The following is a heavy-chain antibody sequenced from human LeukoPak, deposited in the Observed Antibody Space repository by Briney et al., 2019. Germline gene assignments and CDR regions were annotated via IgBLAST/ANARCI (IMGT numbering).Heavy chain of an antibody. CDR3: ARDGPSIVGAPLFDY. CDR2: IYHSGST. CDR1: GYSISSGYY. Sequence: SETLSLTCTVSGYSISSGYYWGWIRQPPGKGLEWIGSIYHSGSTYYNPSLKSRVTMSVDTSKNQFSLKLSSVTAADTAVYYCARDGPSIVGAPLFDYWGQGTLVTVSS. J-gene: IGHJ4*02. D-gene: IGHD1-26*01. V-gene: IGHV4-38-2*02.